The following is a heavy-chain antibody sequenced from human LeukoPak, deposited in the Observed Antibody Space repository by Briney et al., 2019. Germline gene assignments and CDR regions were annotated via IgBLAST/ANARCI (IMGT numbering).Heavy chain of an antibody. CDR2: INPNSGGT. CDR3: ARDDMVRGVMVSD. Sequence: GASAKVSCKASGYTFTGYYIHWVRQAPGQGLEWMGWINPNSGGTNYAQKFQGSVTMTRDTSISTAYMDLSSLRSDDTAVYYCARDDMVRGVMVSDWGQGTLVTVSS. D-gene: IGHD3-10*01. V-gene: IGHV1-2*04. J-gene: IGHJ4*02. CDR1: GYTFTGYY.